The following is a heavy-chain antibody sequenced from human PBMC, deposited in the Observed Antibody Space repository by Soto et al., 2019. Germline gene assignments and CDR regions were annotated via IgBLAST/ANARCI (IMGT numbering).Heavy chain of an antibody. CDR1: GGSVRGYY. J-gene: IGHJ5*02. CDR3: ARLGAYYQSLAP. CDR2: INDGGTT. Sequence: SETLSLTCAVDGGSVRGYYWSWIRQPPGKGLEWIGEINDGGTTKYNPSLKSRVTISVETSKNQFSLSLSSVTAADTAVYYCARLGAYYQSLAPWGPGTLVTVSS. V-gene: IGHV4-34*01. D-gene: IGHD2-21*01.